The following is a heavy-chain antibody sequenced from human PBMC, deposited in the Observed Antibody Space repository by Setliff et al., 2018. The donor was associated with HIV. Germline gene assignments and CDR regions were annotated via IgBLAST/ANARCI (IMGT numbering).Heavy chain of an antibody. D-gene: IGHD3-10*01. V-gene: IGHV3-15*01. CDR3: TTDLIIRGVIIDGALR. CDR1: GITFGNAW. CDR2: IKSKADGGAT. Sequence: LRLSCAVSGITFGNAWMSWVRQAPGKGLEWVGRIKSKADGGATDHAAPVKGRFSISRDDSKNMLYLQMNSLETEDTAVYYCTTDLIIRGVIIDGALRWGQGTLVTVSS. J-gene: IGHJ4*02.